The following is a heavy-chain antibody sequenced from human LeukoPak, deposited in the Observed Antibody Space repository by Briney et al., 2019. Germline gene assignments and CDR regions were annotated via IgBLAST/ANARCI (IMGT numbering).Heavy chain of an antibody. CDR1: GFTFSDYP. D-gene: IGHD3-10*01. CDR3: AKDLEVLWFGDPTDASDI. Sequence: GGSLRLSCAASGFTFSDYPMNWVRQAPGKRLEWVSVITGSGDSSFYGDSVKGRFTISRDNSKNTLYLQMNSLRVEDTAVYYCAKDLEVLWFGDPTDASDIWGQGTIVTVAS. V-gene: IGHV3-23*01. CDR2: ITGSGDSS. J-gene: IGHJ3*02.